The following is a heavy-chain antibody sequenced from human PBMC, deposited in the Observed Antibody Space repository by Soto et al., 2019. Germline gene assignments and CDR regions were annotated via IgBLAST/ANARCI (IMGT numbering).Heavy chain of an antibody. D-gene: IGHD3-10*01. V-gene: IGHV5-51*01. Sequence: PGESRNFSCKASGYTFTSTWIAWERQMPGQGLEWMGIIYPGDSDTRYSPSFQGHVSISADKSTSTAYLQWTILEASDSGIYYCKSRSGSGSYYPFDLWGQGARVT. J-gene: IGHJ4*02. CDR3: KSRSGSGSYYPFDL. CDR2: IYPGDSDT. CDR1: GYTFTSTW.